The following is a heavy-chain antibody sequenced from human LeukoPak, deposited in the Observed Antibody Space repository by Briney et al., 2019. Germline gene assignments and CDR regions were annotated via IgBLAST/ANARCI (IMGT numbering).Heavy chain of an antibody. Sequence: GGSLRLSSAASGFTLSNYRMSWVRQAPGKGLGWVANIKQDGSEKFYVDFVKGRFTISRDDAENSLYLQMNSLRAEDTAVYYCARHYGGNLIDYWGQGSLVTVSS. CDR3: ARHYGGNLIDY. CDR1: GFTLSNYR. J-gene: IGHJ4*02. V-gene: IGHV3-7*01. D-gene: IGHD4-23*01. CDR2: IKQDGSEK.